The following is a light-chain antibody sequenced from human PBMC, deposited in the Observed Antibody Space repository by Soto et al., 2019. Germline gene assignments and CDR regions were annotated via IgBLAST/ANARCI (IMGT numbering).Light chain of an antibody. J-gene: IGLJ2*01. V-gene: IGLV2-14*01. Sequence: QSALTQPASVSGSPGQSITISCTGTSSDVGGYNYVSWYQQHPGKAPKLMIYDVSNRPSGVSNRFSGSKCGNTASLTISGHHAEDEGNYYCTSYGSSSTLVFGGGTKVTVL. CDR3: TSYGSSSTLV. CDR1: SSDVGGYNY. CDR2: DVS.